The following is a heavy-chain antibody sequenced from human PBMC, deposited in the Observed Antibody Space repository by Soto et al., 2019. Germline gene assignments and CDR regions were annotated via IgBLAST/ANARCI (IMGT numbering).Heavy chain of an antibody. CDR3: ARDLNKVIVVVPAAMSD. CDR2: IWYDGSNK. Sequence: PGGSLRLSCAASGFTFSSYGMHWVRQAPGKGLEWVAVIWYDGSNKYYADSVKGRFTISRDNSRNTLYLQMNSLRAEDTAVYYCARDLNKVIVVVPAAMSDWGQGTLVTV. J-gene: IGHJ4*02. D-gene: IGHD2-2*01. CDR1: GFTFSSYG. V-gene: IGHV3-33*01.